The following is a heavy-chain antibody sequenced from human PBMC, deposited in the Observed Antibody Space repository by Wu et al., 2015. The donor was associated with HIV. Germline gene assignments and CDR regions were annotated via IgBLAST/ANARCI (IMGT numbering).Heavy chain of an antibody. CDR3: ARAGTQLSTGTHYFYYMDI. Sequence: QVQLVQSGPEVKKPGASVKVSCKTSGNIFTNSNSGIIWVRQVPGQGLEWMGWISTYNGDTNYGLKFQGRVTMTTDRSTSTAYMELRSLRSDDTAIYYCARAGTQLSTGTHYFYYMDIWGIGTTVTVSS. J-gene: IGHJ6*03. V-gene: IGHV1-18*01. CDR1: GNIFTNSNSG. CDR2: ISTYNGDT. D-gene: IGHD6-19*01.